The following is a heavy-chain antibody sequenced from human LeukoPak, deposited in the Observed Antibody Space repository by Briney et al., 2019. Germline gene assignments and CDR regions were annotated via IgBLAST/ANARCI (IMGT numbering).Heavy chain of an antibody. J-gene: IGHJ3*02. D-gene: IGHD6-13*01. V-gene: IGHV3-30*04. CDR1: AFTFSNFA. Sequence: GRSLRLSCAASAFTFSNFAMHWVRQAPGKGLEWMTVISYDGNNKYYADSVRGRFSISRDNSKNTLFLQMNSLRVEDTAVYYCARGSSKQQLLRAGALDIWGQGTMVTVSS. CDR2: ISYDGNNK. CDR3: ARGSSKQQLLRAGALDI.